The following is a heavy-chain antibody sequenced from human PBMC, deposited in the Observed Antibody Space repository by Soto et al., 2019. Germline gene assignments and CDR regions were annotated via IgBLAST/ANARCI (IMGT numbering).Heavy chain of an antibody. CDR1: GGSISSYY. CDR3: ARFSPEFGNWALDY. D-gene: IGHD7-27*01. Sequence: SETLSLTCTVSGGSISSYYWRWIRQPPGKGLEWIVYIYYSGITNYNPSLTSRVTISVDTPKNQFSLKVSSVTAADTAVYYCARFSPEFGNWALDYWGQGTLVTVAS. CDR2: IYYSGIT. V-gene: IGHV4-59*01. J-gene: IGHJ4*02.